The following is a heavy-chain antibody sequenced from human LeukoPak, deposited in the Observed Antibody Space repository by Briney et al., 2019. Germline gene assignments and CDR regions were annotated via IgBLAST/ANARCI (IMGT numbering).Heavy chain of an antibody. D-gene: IGHD3-22*01. CDR1: GYTFTGYY. Sequence: ASVKVSCKASGYTFTGYYMHWVRQAPGQGLEWMGWINPNSGGTNYAQKFQGWVTMTRDTSISTAYTELSRLRSDDTAVYYCARGYYYDSSGYNLGYWGQGTLVTVSS. CDR3: ARGYYYDSSGYNLGY. J-gene: IGHJ4*02. V-gene: IGHV1-2*04. CDR2: INPNSGGT.